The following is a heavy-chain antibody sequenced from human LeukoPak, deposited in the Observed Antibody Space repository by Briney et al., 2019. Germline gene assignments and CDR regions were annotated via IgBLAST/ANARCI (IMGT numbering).Heavy chain of an antibody. Sequence: SGGSLRLSCAASGFTVSSNYMSWVRQAPGKGLEWVSVIYSGGSTYYADSVKGRFTISRDNSKNTLYLQMNSLRVEDTAVYYCGKTTVGYSSGRYPGWPVDYWGQGALVTVSS. D-gene: IGHD2-15*01. CDR3: GKTTVGYSSGRYPGWPVDY. V-gene: IGHV3-53*01. CDR2: IYSGGST. CDR1: GFTVSSNY. J-gene: IGHJ4*02.